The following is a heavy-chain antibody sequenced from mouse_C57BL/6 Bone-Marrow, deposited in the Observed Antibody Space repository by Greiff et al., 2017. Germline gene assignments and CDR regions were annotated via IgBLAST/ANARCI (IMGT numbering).Heavy chain of an antibody. CDR1: GYTFTSYW. CDR3: ARLDYYAMDY. J-gene: IGHJ4*01. CDR2: IDPSDSYT. V-gene: IGHV1-59*01. Sequence: QVQLQQPGAELVRPGTSVKLSCKASGYTFTSYWMHWVKQRPGQGLEWIGVIDPSDSYTNYNQKFKGKATLTVDTSSSTAYMQLSSLTSEDSAVYYCARLDYYAMDYWGQGTSVTVSS.